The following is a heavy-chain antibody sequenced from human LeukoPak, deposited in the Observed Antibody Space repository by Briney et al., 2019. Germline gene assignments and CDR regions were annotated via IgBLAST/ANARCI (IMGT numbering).Heavy chain of an antibody. D-gene: IGHD3-10*01. Sequence: ASVKVSCKASGYTFTNYGITWVRQPPGQGLEWMGWISAYNGNTNYAQKLQGRVIMTTDTSTSTAYMELRSLRSDDTAVYYCARATGRFGELYPFDYWGQGTLVTVSS. CDR1: GYTFTNYG. CDR3: ARATGRFGELYPFDY. CDR2: ISAYNGNT. V-gene: IGHV1-18*01. J-gene: IGHJ4*02.